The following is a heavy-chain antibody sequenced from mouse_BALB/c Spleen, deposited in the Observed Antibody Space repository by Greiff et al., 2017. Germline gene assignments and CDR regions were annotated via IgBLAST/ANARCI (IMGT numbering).Heavy chain of an antibody. CDR2: IYPGDGDT. J-gene: IGHJ4*01. Sequence: QVQLQQSGPELVKPGASVKISCKASGYAFSSSWMNWVKQRPGQGLEWIGRIYPGDGDTNYNGKFKGKATLTADKSSSTAYMQLSSLTSVDSAVYFCARWRWDYWGQGTSVTVSS. CDR1: GYAFSSSW. V-gene: IGHV1-82*01. CDR3: ARWRWDY.